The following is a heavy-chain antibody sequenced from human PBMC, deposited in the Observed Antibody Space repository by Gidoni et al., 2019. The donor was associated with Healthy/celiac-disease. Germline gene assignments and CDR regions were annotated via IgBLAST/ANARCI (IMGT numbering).Heavy chain of an antibody. J-gene: IGHJ1*01. CDR2: ISYDGSNK. CDR1: GFTFSSYA. V-gene: IGHV3-30*04. Sequence: VQLVESGGGVVQPGRSLRLSCAASGFTFSSYAMHWVRQAPGKGLEWVAVISYDGSNKYYADSVKGRFTISRDNSKNTLYLQMNSLRAEDTAVYYCARDEGSGSYYAEYFQHWGQGTLVTVSS. CDR3: ARDEGSGSYYAEYFQH. D-gene: IGHD3-10*01.